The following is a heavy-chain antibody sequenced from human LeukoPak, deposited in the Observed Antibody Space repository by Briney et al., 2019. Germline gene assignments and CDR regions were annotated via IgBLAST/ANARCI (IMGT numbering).Heavy chain of an antibody. CDR1: GFTFSNAW. J-gene: IGHJ4*02. CDR3: AKGTQRGNSGWGYFFDQ. D-gene: IGHD6-19*01. Sequence: GGSLRLSCAASGFTFSNAWMSWVRQAPGKGLEWVSSISSSSTYIYYADSVKGRFTISRDNAMNSLYLQMNTLRPEDTALYYCAKGTQRGNSGWGYFFDQWGQGTLVTVSS. V-gene: IGHV3-21*04. CDR2: ISSSSTYI.